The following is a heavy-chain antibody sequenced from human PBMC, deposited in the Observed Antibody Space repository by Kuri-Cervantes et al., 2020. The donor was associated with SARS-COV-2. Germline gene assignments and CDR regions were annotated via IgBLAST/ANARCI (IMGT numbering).Heavy chain of an antibody. D-gene: IGHD3-3*01. J-gene: IGHJ5*02. CDR1: GGSFSGYY. Sequence: GSLRLSCAVYGGSFSGYYWSWIRQPPGKGLEWIGEINHSGSTNYNPSLESRVTISVDTSKNQFYLKLSSVTAADTAVYYCARVGLRRITIFGVVMYGNWFDPWGQGTLVTVSS. CDR3: ARVGLRRITIFGVVMYGNWFDP. CDR2: INHSGST. V-gene: IGHV4-34*01.